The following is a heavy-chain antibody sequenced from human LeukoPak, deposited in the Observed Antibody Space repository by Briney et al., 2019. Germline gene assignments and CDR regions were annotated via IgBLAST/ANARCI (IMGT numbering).Heavy chain of an antibody. D-gene: IGHD6-13*01. J-gene: IGHJ5*02. Sequence: GGSLRLSCAASGFTFSSYAMGWVRQAPGKGLEWVSAISGSGGSTYYADSVKGRFTISRDNSKNTLYLQMNSLRAEDTAVYYCAKDRGDSSSWYWFDPWGQGTLVTVSS. CDR2: ISGSGGST. V-gene: IGHV3-23*01. CDR1: GFTFSSYA. CDR3: AKDRGDSSSWYWFDP.